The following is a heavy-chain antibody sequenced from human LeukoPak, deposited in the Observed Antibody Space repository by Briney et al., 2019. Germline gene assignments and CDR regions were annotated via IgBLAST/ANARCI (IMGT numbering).Heavy chain of an antibody. J-gene: IGHJ3*02. CDR2: ISSSGSTI. Sequence: GGSLRLSCAASGFTFSSYEMNWVRQAPGKGLEWVSYISSSGSTIYYADSVKGRFTISRDNAKNSLYLQMNSLRAEDTAVYYCASIAVAGWGLAFDIWGQGTMVTVSS. D-gene: IGHD6-19*01. CDR1: GFTFSSYE. V-gene: IGHV3-48*03. CDR3: ASIAVAGWGLAFDI.